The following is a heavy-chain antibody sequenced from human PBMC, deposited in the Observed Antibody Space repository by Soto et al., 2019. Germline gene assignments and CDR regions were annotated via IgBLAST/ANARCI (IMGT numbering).Heavy chain of an antibody. V-gene: IGHV3-23*01. CDR2: LLRPGRST. Sequence: PGGSLRLSCAASGFMFSDYAMTWARQAPGKELEWVSGLLRPGRSTYYADSVKGRFTISGDTSANTVYLQMTGLRAEDTALYYCARKYISHDGLDVWGQGTTVTVSS. D-gene: IGHD6-6*01. J-gene: IGHJ6*02. CDR3: ARKYISHDGLDV. CDR1: GFMFSDYA.